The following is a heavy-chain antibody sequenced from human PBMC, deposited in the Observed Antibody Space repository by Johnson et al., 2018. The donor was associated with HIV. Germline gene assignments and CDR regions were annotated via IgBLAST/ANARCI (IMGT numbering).Heavy chain of an antibody. J-gene: IGHJ3*02. V-gene: IGHV3-7*01. CDR3: ARRARDPSTWLGGSLNAFDI. CDR1: GFTFSSYG. Sequence: EVQLVESGGGVVQPGGSLRLSCAASGFTFSSYGMHWVRQAPGKGLEWVANIKQDGSEKYYVDSVKGRFTISRDNAKNSLYLQMNSLRAEDTAVYYCARRARDPSTWLGGSLNAFDIWGQGTLVTVSS. D-gene: IGHD6-13*01. CDR2: IKQDGSEK.